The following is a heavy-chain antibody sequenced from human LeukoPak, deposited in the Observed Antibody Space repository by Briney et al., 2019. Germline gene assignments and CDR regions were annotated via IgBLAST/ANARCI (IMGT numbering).Heavy chain of an antibody. J-gene: IGHJ4*02. CDR1: GFTFSDYY. Sequence: PGGSLRLSCAASGFTFSDYYMSWIRQAPGKGLEWVSYISSSGSTIYYADSVKGRFTISRDNAKNSLYLQMNSLRAEDTALYYCAKDVEQQLVIYYFDYWGQGTLVTVSS. V-gene: IGHV3-11*01. D-gene: IGHD6-13*01. CDR2: ISSSGSTI. CDR3: AKDVEQQLVIYYFDY.